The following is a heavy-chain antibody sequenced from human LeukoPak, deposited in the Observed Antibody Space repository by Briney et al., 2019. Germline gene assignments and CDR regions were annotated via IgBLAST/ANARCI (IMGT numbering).Heavy chain of an antibody. D-gene: IGHD3-3*01. CDR3: ARPSSSYDFWSGYYXAFDI. CDR2: ISGSGGST. CDR1: GFTFSSYA. Sequence: GGSLRLSCAASGFTFSSYAMSWVRQAPGKGLEWVSAISGSGGSTYYADSVKGRFTISRDNSRDTLYLQMNSLRAEDTAVYYCARPSSSYDFWSGYYXAFDIWGQGTMVTVSS. V-gene: IGHV3-23*01. J-gene: IGHJ3*02.